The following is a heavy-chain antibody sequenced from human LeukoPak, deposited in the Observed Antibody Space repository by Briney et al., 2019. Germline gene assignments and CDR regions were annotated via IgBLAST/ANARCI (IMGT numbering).Heavy chain of an antibody. CDR3: ARQQLSQLYYFDN. D-gene: IGHD6-13*01. Sequence: SETLSLTCTATGGSISSYYWSWIRQPPGKGLEWMGYIYYTGSTNYNPSLKSRVTISVATSKNQFSLKLSSVTAADTAVYYCARQQLSQLYYFDNWGQGTLVTVSS. CDR2: IYYTGST. J-gene: IGHJ4*02. V-gene: IGHV4-59*01. CDR1: GGSISSYY.